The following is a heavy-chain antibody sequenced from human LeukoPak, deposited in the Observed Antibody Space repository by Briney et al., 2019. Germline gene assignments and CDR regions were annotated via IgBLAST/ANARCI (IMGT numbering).Heavy chain of an antibody. J-gene: IGHJ4*02. D-gene: IGHD3-22*01. V-gene: IGHV3-48*03. CDR3: TRGGFYYDSSGYFPHFFDS. CDR2: ISGSGRTM. Sequence: QAGGSLRLSCAASGFTFSSYEMNWVRQAPGKGLEWVSYISGSGRTMSYADSVKGRFTISRDNAKNSLYLQMNSLRVEDTALYYCTRGGFYYDSSGYFPHFFDSWGQGTLVTVSS. CDR1: GFTFSSYE.